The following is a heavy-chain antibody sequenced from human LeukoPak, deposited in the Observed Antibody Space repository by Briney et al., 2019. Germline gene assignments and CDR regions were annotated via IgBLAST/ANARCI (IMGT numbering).Heavy chain of an antibody. CDR2: IIPIFGTA. CDR1: GGTFSSYA. D-gene: IGHD3-3*01. V-gene: IGHV1-69*13. CDR3: ARGERITIFGVVIRGNYFDY. J-gene: IGHJ4*02. Sequence: SVKVSCKASGGTFSSYAISWVRQAPGQGLEWMGGIIPIFGTANYAQKFQGRVTITADESTSTAYMELSSLRSEDTAVYYCARGERITIFGVVIRGNYFDYWGQGTLVTVSS.